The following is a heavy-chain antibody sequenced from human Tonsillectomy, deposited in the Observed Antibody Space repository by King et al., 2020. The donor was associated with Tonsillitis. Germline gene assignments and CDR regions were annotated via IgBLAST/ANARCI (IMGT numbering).Heavy chain of an antibody. CDR1: GFTFSSYW. CDR3: ARDALTDSSGYYYSDFDY. J-gene: IGHJ4*02. V-gene: IGHV3-7*01. CDR2: IKQEGSEK. Sequence: VQLVESGGGLVQPGGSLRLSCAASGFTFSSYWMSWVRQAPVKGLEWVANIKQEGSEKYYVESVKGRFTISSDNAKNSLYLQMNSLRAEDTAVYYCARDALTDSSGYYYSDFDYWGQGTLVTVSS. D-gene: IGHD3-22*01.